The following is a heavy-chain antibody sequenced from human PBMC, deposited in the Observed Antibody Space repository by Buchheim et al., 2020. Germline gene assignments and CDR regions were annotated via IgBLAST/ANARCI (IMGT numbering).Heavy chain of an antibody. D-gene: IGHD2-21*01. Sequence: QVQLVESGGGVVQPGRSLRPSCAASGFTFSSYAMHWVRQAPGKGLEWVAVISYVGSNKYYADSVKGRFTISRDNSKNTLYLQMNSLRAEDTAVYYCARDRAYCGGDCYHYYYGMDVWGQGTT. CDR1: GFTFSSYA. CDR3: ARDRAYCGGDCYHYYYGMDV. J-gene: IGHJ6*02. CDR2: ISYVGSNK. V-gene: IGHV3-30*04.